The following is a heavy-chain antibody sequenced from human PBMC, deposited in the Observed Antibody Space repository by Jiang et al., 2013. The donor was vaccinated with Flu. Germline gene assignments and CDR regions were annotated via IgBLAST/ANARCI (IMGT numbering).Heavy chain of an antibody. CDR1: GFSLSTSAMC. D-gene: IGHD3-3*01. CDR2: IDWDDDK. V-gene: IGHV2-70*01. CDR3: ARSRKGFWSHYYGDTFDI. J-gene: IGHJ3*02. Sequence: KPTQTLTLTCTFSGFSLSTSAMCVSWIRQPPGKALEWLALIDWDDDKYYSTSLKTRLTISKDTSKNQVVLTMTNMDPVDTATYYCARSRKGFWSHYYGDTFDIWGQGTMVTVSS.